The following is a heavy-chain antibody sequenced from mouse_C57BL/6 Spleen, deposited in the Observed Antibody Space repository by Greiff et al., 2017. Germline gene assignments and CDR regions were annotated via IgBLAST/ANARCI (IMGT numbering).Heavy chain of an antibody. CDR3: ARDTVVATGYFDV. CDR1: GYTFTSYW. CDR2: IHPNSGST. J-gene: IGHJ1*03. D-gene: IGHD1-1*01. V-gene: IGHV1-64*01. Sequence: VQLQQPGAELVKPGASVKLSCKASGYTFTSYWMHWVKQRPGQGLEWIGMIHPNSGSTNYNEKFKSKATLTADKSSSTAYMQLSSLTSEDSAVYYCARDTVVATGYFDVWGTGTAVTVSS.